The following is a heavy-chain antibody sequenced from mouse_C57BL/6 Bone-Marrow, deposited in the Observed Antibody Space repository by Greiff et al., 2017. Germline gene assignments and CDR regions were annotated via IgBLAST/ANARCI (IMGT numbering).Heavy chain of an antibody. Sequence: EVNVVESGGGLVQPGGSLKLSCAASGFTFSDYYMYWVRQTPEKRLEWVAYISNGGGSTYYPDTVKGRFTISRDNAKNTLYLQMSRLKSEDTAMYYCASRYYGSSYRYFDVWGTGTTVTVSS. CDR1: GFTFSDYY. CDR3: ASRYYGSSYRYFDV. V-gene: IGHV5-12*01. CDR2: ISNGGGST. D-gene: IGHD1-1*01. J-gene: IGHJ1*03.